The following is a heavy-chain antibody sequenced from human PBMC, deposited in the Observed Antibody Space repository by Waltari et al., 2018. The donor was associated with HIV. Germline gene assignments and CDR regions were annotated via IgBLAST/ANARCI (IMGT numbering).Heavy chain of an antibody. CDR1: GFTSSRSE. CDR2: ISSSGSTI. Sequence: EVQVVDSGGGLVQPGGSLRLSCEAPGFTSSRSELNWVSQAPGKGLEWFSYISSSGSTIYFADSVKGRFTMSRDNAKNSLYLRMNSLRAEDTAVYYCARAFMIRGTGAFDIWGQGTMVTVSS. J-gene: IGHJ3*02. CDR3: ARAFMIRGTGAFDI. V-gene: IGHV3-48*03. D-gene: IGHD3-10*01.